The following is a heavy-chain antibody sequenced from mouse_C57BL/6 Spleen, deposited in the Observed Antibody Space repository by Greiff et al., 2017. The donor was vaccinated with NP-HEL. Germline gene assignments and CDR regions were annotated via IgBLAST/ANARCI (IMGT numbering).Heavy chain of an antibody. V-gene: IGHV14-4*01. CDR1: GFNIKDDY. CDR2: IDPENGDT. J-gene: IGHJ4*01. CDR3: TTPPCSSYGDY. D-gene: IGHD1-1*01. Sequence: EVQLKQSGAELVRPGASVKLSCTASGFNIKDDYMHWVKQRPEQGLEWIGWIDPENGDTEYASKFQGQDTITADTSSNTAYLKLSSLTSEDTAVYYCTTPPCSSYGDYWGQGTSVTVSS.